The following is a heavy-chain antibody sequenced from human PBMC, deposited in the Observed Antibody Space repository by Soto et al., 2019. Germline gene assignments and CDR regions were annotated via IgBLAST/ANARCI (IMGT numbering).Heavy chain of an antibody. V-gene: IGHV3-7*01. J-gene: IGHJ6*02. D-gene: IGHD3-9*01. CDR1: GFTFSSYW. CDR3: ARDGPLRRGYYDILNGLMDV. CDR2: IKQDGSEK. Sequence: PGGSLRLSCAASGFTFSSYWMSWVRQAPGKGLEWVANIKQDGSEKYYVDSVKGRFTISRDNAKNSLYLQMNSLRAEDTAVYYCARDGPLRRGYYDILNGLMDVWGQGTTVTGAS.